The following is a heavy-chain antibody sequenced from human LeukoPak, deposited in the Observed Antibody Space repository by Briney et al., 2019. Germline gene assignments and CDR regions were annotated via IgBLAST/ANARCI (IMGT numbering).Heavy chain of an antibody. CDR2: ISSSGSTI. CDR1: GFTFSSYE. V-gene: IGHV3-48*03. J-gene: IGHJ4*02. Sequence: GGSLRLSCAASGFTFSSYEMNWVREAPGKGVEWGSYISSSGSTIYYADCVKGRFNIYRENAKNSVYLQMNSLRAEDTAVYYCAREFRLRYWGRGTLVTVSS. D-gene: IGHD6-6*01. CDR3: AREFRLRY.